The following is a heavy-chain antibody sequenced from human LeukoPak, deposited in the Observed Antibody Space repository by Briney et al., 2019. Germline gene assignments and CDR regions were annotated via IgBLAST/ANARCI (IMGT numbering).Heavy chain of an antibody. J-gene: IGHJ5*02. Sequence: PSGTLSPTCAVSGGSISSSNWWSWVRQPPGKGLEWIGEIYHSGSTNYNPSLKSRVTISVDKSKNQFSLKLASVTAADTAVYYCAKYSNTWFDWFDRWGQGTLVTVSS. CDR2: IYHSGST. D-gene: IGHD6-13*01. V-gene: IGHV4-4*02. CDR1: GGSISSSNW. CDR3: AKYSNTWFDWFDR.